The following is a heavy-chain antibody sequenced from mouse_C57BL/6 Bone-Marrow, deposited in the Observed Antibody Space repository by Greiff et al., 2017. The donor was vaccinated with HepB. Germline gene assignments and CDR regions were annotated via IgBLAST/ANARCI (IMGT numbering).Heavy chain of an antibody. CDR3: ARHYSNPHAMDY. CDR1: GFTFSDYY. Sequence: EVKVEESGGGLVQPGGSLKLSCAASGFTFSDYYMYWVRQTPEKRLEWVAYISNGGGSTYYPDTVKGRFTISRDNAKNTLYLQMSRLKSEDTAMYYCARHYSNPHAMDYWGQGTSVTVSS. D-gene: IGHD2-5*01. CDR2: ISNGGGST. J-gene: IGHJ4*01. V-gene: IGHV5-12*01.